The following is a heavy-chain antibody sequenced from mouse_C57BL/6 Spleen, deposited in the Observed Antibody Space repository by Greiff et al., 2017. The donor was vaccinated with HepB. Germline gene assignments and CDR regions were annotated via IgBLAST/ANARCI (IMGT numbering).Heavy chain of an antibody. J-gene: IGHJ1*03. Sequence: EVKVVESGGGLVQSGRSLRLSCATSGFTFSDFYMEWVRQAPGKGLEWIAASRNKANDYTTEYSASVKGRFIVSRDTSQSILYLQMNALRAEDTAIYYCARAFYGSSWYFDVWGTGTTVTVSS. D-gene: IGHD1-1*01. CDR3: ARAFYGSSWYFDV. CDR1: GFTFSDFY. V-gene: IGHV7-1*01. CDR2: SRNKANDYTT.